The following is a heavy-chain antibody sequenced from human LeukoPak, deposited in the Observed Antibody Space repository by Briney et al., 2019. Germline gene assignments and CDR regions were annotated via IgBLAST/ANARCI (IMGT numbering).Heavy chain of an antibody. CDR2: ISSSGSTI. D-gene: IGHD2-15*01. J-gene: IGHJ6*03. CDR1: GFTFRSYE. V-gene: IGHV3-48*03. Sequence: PGGSLRLSCVASGFTFRSYEMNWVRQAPGKGLEWVSYISSSGSTIYYADSVKGRFTISRDNSKNTLYLQMNSLRAEDTAVYYCARDGNIVVVVAATYMDVWGKGTTVTVSS. CDR3: ARDGNIVVVVAATYMDV.